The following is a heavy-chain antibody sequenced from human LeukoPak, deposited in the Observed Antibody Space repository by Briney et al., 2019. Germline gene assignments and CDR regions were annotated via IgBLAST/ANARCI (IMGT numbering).Heavy chain of an antibody. CDR3: ARPFGELFDY. J-gene: IGHJ4*02. D-gene: IGHD3-10*01. CDR2: IDPSGGST. CDR1: GYTFTSYH. V-gene: IGHV1-46*01. Sequence: ASVKVSCKASGYTFTSYHINWVRQAPGQGLEWMGIIDPSGGSTSYAQKFQGRVTMTRDTSTSTVYMELSSLRSEDTAVYYCARPFGELFDYWGQGTLVTVSS.